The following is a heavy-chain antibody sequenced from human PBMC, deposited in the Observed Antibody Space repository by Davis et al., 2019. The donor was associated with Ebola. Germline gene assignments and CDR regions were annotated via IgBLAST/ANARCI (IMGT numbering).Heavy chain of an antibody. D-gene: IGHD4-17*01. CDR1: GYNFINHW. J-gene: IGHJ4*02. V-gene: IGHV5-51*01. CDR3: ARQAPYGDFYDY. CDR2: IYPADSDT. Sequence: GESLKISCSTSGYNFINHWIAWVRQMPGKGLEWMATIYPADSDTRYSPSFQGQVTISADKSISTASLQWSSLKASDTAIYYCARQAPYGDFYDYWGQGTLVTVSS.